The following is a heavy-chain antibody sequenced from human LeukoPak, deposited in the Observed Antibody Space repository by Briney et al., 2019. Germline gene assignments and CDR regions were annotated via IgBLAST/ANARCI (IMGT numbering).Heavy chain of an antibody. CDR3: ARDRAVAGERGFDY. V-gene: IGHV4-31*03. Sequence: SETLSLTCTVPGGSISSGGYYWSWIRQHPGKGLEWIGYIYYSGSTYYNPSLKSRVTISVDTSKNQFSLKLSSVTAADTAVYYCARDRAVAGERGFDYWGQGTLVTVSS. CDR2: IYYSGST. D-gene: IGHD6-19*01. J-gene: IGHJ4*02. CDR1: GGSISSGGYY.